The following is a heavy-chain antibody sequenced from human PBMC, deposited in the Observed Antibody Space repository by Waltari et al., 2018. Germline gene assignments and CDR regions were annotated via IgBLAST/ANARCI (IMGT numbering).Heavy chain of an antibody. V-gene: IGHV1-2*02. CDR3: ARGEGGAYGSGSPLDY. Sequence: QVQLVQSGAEVKKPGASVKVSCKASGYTFTGYYMHWVRQAPGQGLEWMGWINPNSGGTNYAQKFQGRVTMTRDTSISTAYMELSRLRSDDTAVYYCARGEGGAYGSGSPLDYWGQGTLVTVSS. J-gene: IGHJ4*02. CDR1: GYTFTGYY. CDR2: INPNSGGT. D-gene: IGHD3-10*01.